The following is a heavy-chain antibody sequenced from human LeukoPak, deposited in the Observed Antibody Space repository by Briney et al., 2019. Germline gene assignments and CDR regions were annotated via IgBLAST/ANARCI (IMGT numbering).Heavy chain of an antibody. Sequence: QPGGSLRLSCAASGFTFSSYAMHWVRQAPGKGLEWVAVISYDGSNKYYADSVKGRFTISRDNTKNTLYLQMNSPRAEDTAVYYCATYLGSFAAALSYYFDYWGQGTLVTVSS. CDR3: ATYLGSFAAALSYYFDY. CDR2: ISYDGSNK. CDR1: GFTFSSYA. J-gene: IGHJ4*02. V-gene: IGHV3-30-3*01. D-gene: IGHD6-13*01.